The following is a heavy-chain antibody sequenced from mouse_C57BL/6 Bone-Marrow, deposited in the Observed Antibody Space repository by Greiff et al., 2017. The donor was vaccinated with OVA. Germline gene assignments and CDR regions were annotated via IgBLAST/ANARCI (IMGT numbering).Heavy chain of an antibody. V-gene: IGHV5-4*03. J-gene: IGHJ4*01. CDR3: ASLWLRRGRYYAMDY. D-gene: IGHD2-2*01. CDR2: ISDGGSYT. Sequence: EVKVEESGGGLVKPGGSLKLSCAASGFTFSSYAMSWVRQTPEKRLEWVATISDGGSYTYSPANVQGRFTITRDNAKNNLYLQMSQLKSEDTAMYYCASLWLRRGRYYAMDYWGQGTSVTVSS. CDR1: GFTFSSYA.